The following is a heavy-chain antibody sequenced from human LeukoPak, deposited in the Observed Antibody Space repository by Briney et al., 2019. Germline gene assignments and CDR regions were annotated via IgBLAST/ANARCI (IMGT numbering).Heavy chain of an antibody. V-gene: IGHV4-59*01. Sequence: SETLSLTCTVSGGSISSYYWSWIRQPPGKGLEWIGYIYYSGSTNYNPSLKSRVTISVDTSKNQFSLKLSSVTAADTAVYYCARLYCSSTSRHYNWFDPWGQGTLVTVSS. D-gene: IGHD2-2*01. CDR2: IYYSGST. J-gene: IGHJ5*02. CDR1: GGSISSYY. CDR3: ARLYCSSTSRHYNWFDP.